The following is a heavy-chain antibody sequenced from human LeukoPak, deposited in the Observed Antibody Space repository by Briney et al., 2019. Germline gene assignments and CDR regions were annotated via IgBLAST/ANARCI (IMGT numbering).Heavy chain of an antibody. CDR2: IYHSGST. V-gene: IGHV4-38-2*02. CDR1: GYSISSGYY. CDR3: ARDRVTAASGNWFDP. D-gene: IGHD6-13*01. J-gene: IGHJ5*02. Sequence: SETLSLTCTVSGYSISSGYYWGWIRPPPGKGLEWIGSIYHSGSTYYNSSLKSRVAISVDTSKNQFSLKLSSVTAADTAVYYCARDRVTAASGNWFDPWGQGTLVTVSS.